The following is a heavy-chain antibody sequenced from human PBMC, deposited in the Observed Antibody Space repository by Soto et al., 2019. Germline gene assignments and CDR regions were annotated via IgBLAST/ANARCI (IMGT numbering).Heavy chain of an antibody. CDR2: ISSSSSTI. V-gene: IGHV3-48*02. Sequence: GGSLRLSCAAAGFSVSTSHISWVRQAPGKGLEWVSYISSSSSTIYYADSVKGRFTISRDNAKNSLYLQMNSLRDEDTAVYYCARDAPDRADDSSGYWTFDYWGQRTLVTVSS. D-gene: IGHD3-22*01. CDR1: GFSVSTSH. CDR3: ARDAPDRADDSSGYWTFDY. J-gene: IGHJ4*02.